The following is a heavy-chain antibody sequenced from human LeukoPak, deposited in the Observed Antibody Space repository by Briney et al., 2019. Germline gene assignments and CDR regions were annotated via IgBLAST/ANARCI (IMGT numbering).Heavy chain of an antibody. V-gene: IGHV3-23*01. J-gene: IGHJ2*01. Sequence: PGGTLRLSCAASGFTFSSYGMSWVRQAPGKGLEWVSAISGSGGSTYYADSVKGRFTISRDNSKNTLYLQMNSLRAEDTAVYYCAKVTVSWYGDYGRGYFDLWGRGTLVTVSS. D-gene: IGHD4-17*01. CDR3: AKVTVSWYGDYGRGYFDL. CDR2: ISGSGGST. CDR1: GFTFSSYG.